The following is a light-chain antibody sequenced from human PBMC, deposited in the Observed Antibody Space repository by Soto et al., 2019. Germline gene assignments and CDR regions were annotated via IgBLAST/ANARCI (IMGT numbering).Light chain of an antibody. Sequence: PGERATLSCRASPSITTFLAWYQQKPCQAPRLLIYGASSRTTGIPARFSGSGSGTDFTLTISRLQPEDFAVYYCQQYNNSPQTFGQGTKVDI. V-gene: IGKV3D-15*01. CDR1: PSITTF. CDR2: GAS. CDR3: QQYNNSPQT. J-gene: IGKJ1*01.